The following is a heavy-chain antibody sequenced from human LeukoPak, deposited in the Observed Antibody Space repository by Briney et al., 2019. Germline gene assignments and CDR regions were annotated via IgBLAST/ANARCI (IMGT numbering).Heavy chain of an antibody. CDR3: ARDFPDYGDYFDY. CDR2: IYTSGST. D-gene: IGHD4-17*01. Sequence: PSETLSLTCTVSGGSISSSSYYWGWIRQPPGKGLEWIGRIYTSGSTNYNPSLKSRVTMSVDTSKNQFSLKLSSVTAADTAVYYCARDFPDYGDYFDYWGQGTLVTVSS. V-gene: IGHV4-39*07. CDR1: GGSISSSSYY. J-gene: IGHJ4*02.